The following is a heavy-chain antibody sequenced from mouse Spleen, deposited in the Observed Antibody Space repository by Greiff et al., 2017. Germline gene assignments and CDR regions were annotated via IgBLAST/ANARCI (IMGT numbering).Heavy chain of an antibody. J-gene: IGHJ3*01. CDR2: ISSGGDYI. CDR3: TRENWDVPFAY. Sequence: EVQVVESGEGLVKPGGSLKLSCAASGFTFSSYAMSWVRQTPEKRLEWVAYISSGGDYIYYADTVKGRFTISRDNARNTLYLQMSSLKSEDTAMYYCTRENWDVPFAYWGQGTLVTVSA. CDR1: GFTFSSYA. D-gene: IGHD4-1*01. V-gene: IGHV5-9-1*02.